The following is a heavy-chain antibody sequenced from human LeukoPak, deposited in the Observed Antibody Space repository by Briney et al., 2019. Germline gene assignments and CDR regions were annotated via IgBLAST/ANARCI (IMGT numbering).Heavy chain of an antibody. CDR3: ARVSGITMIVVVNSDAFDI. CDR2: INHSGST. J-gene: IGHJ3*02. CDR1: GGSFSGYY. V-gene: IGHV4-34*01. Sequence: SEALSLTCAVYGGSFSGYYWSWIRQPPGKGLEWIGEINHSGSTNYNPSLKSRVTISVDTSKNQFSLKLSSVTAADTAVYYCARVSGITMIVVVNSDAFDIWGQGTMVTVSS. D-gene: IGHD3-22*01.